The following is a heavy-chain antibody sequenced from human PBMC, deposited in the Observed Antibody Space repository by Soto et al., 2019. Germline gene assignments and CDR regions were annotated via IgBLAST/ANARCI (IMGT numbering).Heavy chain of an antibody. Sequence: SETLSLTCTVSGGSISSGGYYWSWIRQHPGKGLEWIGYIYYSGSTYYNPSLKSRVTISVDTSKNQFSLKLSSVTAADTAVYYCARDRPVYGSGSKAPRGWFDPWGQGTLVTVSS. CDR1: GGSISSGGYY. D-gene: IGHD3-10*01. CDR2: IYYSGST. CDR3: ARDRPVYGSGSKAPRGWFDP. V-gene: IGHV4-31*03. J-gene: IGHJ5*02.